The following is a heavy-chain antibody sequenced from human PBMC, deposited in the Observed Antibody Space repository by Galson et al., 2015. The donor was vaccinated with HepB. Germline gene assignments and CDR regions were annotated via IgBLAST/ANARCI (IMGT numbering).Heavy chain of an antibody. V-gene: IGHV1-2*04. CDR3: ARAEDDSSGYYRY. CDR1: GYTFTGYY. Sequence: SVKVSCKASGYTFTGYYMHWVRQAPGQGLEWMGWINPNSGGTNYAQKFQGWVTMTRDTSISTAYMELSRLRSDDTAVYYCARAEDDSSGYYRYWGQGTLVTVSS. D-gene: IGHD3-22*01. CDR2: INPNSGGT. J-gene: IGHJ4*02.